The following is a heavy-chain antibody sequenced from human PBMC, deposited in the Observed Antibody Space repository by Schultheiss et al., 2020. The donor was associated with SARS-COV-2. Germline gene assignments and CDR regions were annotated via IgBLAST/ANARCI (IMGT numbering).Heavy chain of an antibody. CDR2: FDPEDGET. CDR3: ARDPVNSYGYLNPYYYGMDV. D-gene: IGHD5-18*01. Sequence: GESLKISCKVSGYTLTELSMHWVRQAPGKGLEWMGGFDPEDGETIYAQKFQGRVTMTEDTSTDTAYMELSSLRSEDTAVYYCARDPVNSYGYLNPYYYGMDVWGQGTTVTVSS. CDR1: GYTLTELS. J-gene: IGHJ6*02. V-gene: IGHV1-24*01.